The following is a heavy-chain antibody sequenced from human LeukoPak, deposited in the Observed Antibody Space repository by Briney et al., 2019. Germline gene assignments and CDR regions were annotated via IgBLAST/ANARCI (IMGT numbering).Heavy chain of an antibody. CDR3: ARLRGSGWYVGHYYMDV. CDR2: INHSGST. CDR1: GGSFSGYY. J-gene: IGHJ6*03. Sequence: PSETLSLTCAVYGGSFSGYYWSWIRQPPGKGLEWIGEINHSGSTNYNPSLKSRVTISVDTSKNQFSLKLSSVTAADTAVYYCARLRGSGWYVGHYYMDVWGKGTTVTISS. V-gene: IGHV4-34*01. D-gene: IGHD6-19*01.